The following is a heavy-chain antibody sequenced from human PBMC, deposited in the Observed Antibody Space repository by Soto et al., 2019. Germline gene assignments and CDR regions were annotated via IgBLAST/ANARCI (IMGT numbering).Heavy chain of an antibody. Sequence: QLQLQESGPGLVKPSETMSLTCTVSGGSITRNNHYWGWIRQSPGKGLEWIGSILYSGSINYNPSPKSRVTISVEASKNQFSLKMSSVTAADTAVYYCARLGSSGWYQGSYFDYWGQGTLVTVSS. CDR2: ILYSGSI. CDR1: GGSITRNNHY. D-gene: IGHD6-19*01. J-gene: IGHJ4*02. CDR3: ARLGSSGWYQGSYFDY. V-gene: IGHV4-39*01.